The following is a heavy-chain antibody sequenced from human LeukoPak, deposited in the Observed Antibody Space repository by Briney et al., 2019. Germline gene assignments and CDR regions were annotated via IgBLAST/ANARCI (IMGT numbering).Heavy chain of an antibody. CDR3: AGGWGCSSTSCYSYAFDI. Sequence: GGSLRLSRAASRFTFSDYYMSWIRQAPGKGLEWVSYISSSGTTIYYADSVKGRFTISRDNAKNSLYLQMNSLRAEDTAVYYCAGGWGCSSTSCYSYAFDIWGQGTMVTVSS. J-gene: IGHJ3*02. V-gene: IGHV3-11*04. CDR1: RFTFSDYY. CDR2: ISSSGTTI. D-gene: IGHD2-2*02.